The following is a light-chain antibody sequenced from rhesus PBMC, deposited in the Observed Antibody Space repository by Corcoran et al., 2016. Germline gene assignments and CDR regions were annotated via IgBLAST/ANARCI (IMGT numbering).Light chain of an antibody. J-gene: IGKJ4*01. CDR1: QDIKKE. CDR3: LPDYSVPLT. CDR2: AAS. Sequence: DIQMTQSPSSLSASVGDRVTVTCRASQDIKKELSWYQQKAGKTPKLLIYAASSLQTGASSRFSGSGSGTDFTLPSSSLQPESVAAYYCLPDYSVPLTFGGGTKVQVK. V-gene: IGKV1-94*01.